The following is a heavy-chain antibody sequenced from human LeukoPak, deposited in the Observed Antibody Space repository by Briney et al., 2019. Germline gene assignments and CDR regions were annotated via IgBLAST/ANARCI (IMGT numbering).Heavy chain of an antibody. CDR2: IYYSGST. CDR1: GGSISSGDYY. D-gene: IGHD3-10*01. Sequence: SETLSLTCTVSGGSISSGDYYWSWIRQPPGKGLEWIGYIYYSGSTYYNPSLKSRVTISVDTSKNQFSPKLSSVTAADTAVYYCARAEVRGVINNWGQGTLVTVSS. CDR3: ARAEVRGVINN. J-gene: IGHJ4*02. V-gene: IGHV4-30-4*01.